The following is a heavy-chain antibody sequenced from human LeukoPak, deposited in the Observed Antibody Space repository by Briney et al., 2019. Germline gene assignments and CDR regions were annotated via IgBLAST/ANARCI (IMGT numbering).Heavy chain of an antibody. CDR1: GFTFSTYW. V-gene: IGHV3-7*01. CDR3: ARDRPTGWPSDY. CDR2: IKQDGSEI. J-gene: IGHJ4*02. D-gene: IGHD6-19*01. Sequence: PGGSLRLSCAASGFTFSTYWMNWVRQAPGEGLEWMANIKQDGSEIHYVDSVKGRFTISRDNAKNSLYLQMNSLRAEDTAVYYCARDRPTGWPSDYWGQGTLVTVSS.